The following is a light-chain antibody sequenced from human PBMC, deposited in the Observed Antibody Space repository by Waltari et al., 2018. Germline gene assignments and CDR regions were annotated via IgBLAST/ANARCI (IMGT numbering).Light chain of an antibody. CDR2: KAS. CDR3: QQYHSAPHS. Sequence: DIQMTQSPSSLSASVGDRVTITCRVSQGISNWLAWYQQKPGNAPKLLIQKASSLQSGVPSRFSGGGSGTDFTLTISSLQPEDFVTYFCQQYHSAPHSFGQGTKVEIK. CDR1: QGISNW. V-gene: IGKV1-12*01. J-gene: IGKJ2*03.